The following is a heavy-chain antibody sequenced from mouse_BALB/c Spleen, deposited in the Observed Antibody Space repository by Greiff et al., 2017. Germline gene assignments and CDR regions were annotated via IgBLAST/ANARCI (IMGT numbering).Heavy chain of an antibody. CDR3: ASNYYGSSYDYYAMDY. D-gene: IGHD1-1*01. Sequence: QVQLKQSGPGLVAPSQSLSITCTVSGFSLTSYGVHWVRQPPGKGLEWLGVIWAGGSTNYNSALMSRLSISKDNSKSQVFLKMNSLQTDDTAMYYCASNYYGSSYDYYAMDYWGQGTSVTVSS. CDR2: IWAGGST. J-gene: IGHJ4*01. CDR1: GFSLTSYG. V-gene: IGHV2-9*02.